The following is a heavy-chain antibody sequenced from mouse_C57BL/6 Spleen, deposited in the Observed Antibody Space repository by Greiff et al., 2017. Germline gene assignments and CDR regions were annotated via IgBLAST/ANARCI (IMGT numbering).Heavy chain of an antibody. CDR1: GFTFSDYY. D-gene: IGHD5-1*01. J-gene: IGHJ2*01. V-gene: IGHV5-16*01. Sequence: EVQLVESEGGLVQPGSSMKLSCTASGFTFSDYYMAWVRQVPEKGLEWVANINYDGSSTYYLDSLKSRFIISRDHAKNILYLQMSSLKSEDAASYYCARVWVTYAFDYWGQGTTLTVSS. CDR3: ARVWVTYAFDY. CDR2: INYDGSST.